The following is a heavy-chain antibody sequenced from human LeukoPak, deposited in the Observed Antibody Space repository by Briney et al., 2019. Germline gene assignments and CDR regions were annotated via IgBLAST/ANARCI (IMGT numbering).Heavy chain of an antibody. CDR1: GFTFSSYG. D-gene: IGHD5-12*01. J-gene: IGHJ4*02. CDR2: IQYDGSNK. CDR3: AKDSNTGGYSFGS. V-gene: IGHV3-30*02. Sequence: GGSLRLSCAASGFTFSSYGMHWVRQAPGKGLEWVAFIQYDGSNKYYADSVKGRFTISRDNSKNSLSLEMNSLRTEDTALYYCAKDSNTGGYSFGSWGQGTLVTVTS.